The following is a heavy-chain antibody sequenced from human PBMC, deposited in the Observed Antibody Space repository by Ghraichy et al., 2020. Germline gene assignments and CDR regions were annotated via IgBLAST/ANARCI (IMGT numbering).Heavy chain of an antibody. V-gene: IGHV3-33*01. CDR1: GFTFSSYG. CDR3: AREGIAARPDAADFDY. Sequence: GGSLRLSCAASGFTFSSYGMHWVRQAPGKGLEWVAVIWYDGSNKYYADSVKGRFTISRDNSKNTLYLQMNSLRAEDTAVYYCAREGIAARPDAADFDYWGQGTLVTVSS. D-gene: IGHD6-6*01. CDR2: IWYDGSNK. J-gene: IGHJ4*02.